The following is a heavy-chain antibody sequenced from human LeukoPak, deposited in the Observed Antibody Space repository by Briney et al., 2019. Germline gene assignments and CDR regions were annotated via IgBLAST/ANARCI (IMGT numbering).Heavy chain of an antibody. V-gene: IGHV3-66*01. D-gene: IGHD4-4*01. Sequence: PGGSLRLSCAASGITVSNNYMSWVRQAPGKGLEWVSLIYNGGSTYYADSVRGRFTISRDSSKNTLYLQMNSLRVEDTAVYYCARIYNWGQGTLVTVSS. CDR2: IYNGGST. CDR3: ARIYN. J-gene: IGHJ4*02. CDR1: GITVSNNY.